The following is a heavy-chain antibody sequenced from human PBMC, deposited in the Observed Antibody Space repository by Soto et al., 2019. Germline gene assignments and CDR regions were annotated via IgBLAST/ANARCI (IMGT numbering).Heavy chain of an antibody. D-gene: IGHD3-10*01. CDR3: AKDQSAIGSGSVYNG. Sequence: GGSLRLSCAASGFTFSSYAMSWVRQAPGKGLEWVSDISGSGGSTYYADSVKGRFTISRDNSKNTLYLQMDSLRVEDTAVYYCAKDQSAIGSGSVYNGWGQGTLVTVSS. J-gene: IGHJ1*01. CDR1: GFTFSSYA. CDR2: ISGSGGST. V-gene: IGHV3-23*01.